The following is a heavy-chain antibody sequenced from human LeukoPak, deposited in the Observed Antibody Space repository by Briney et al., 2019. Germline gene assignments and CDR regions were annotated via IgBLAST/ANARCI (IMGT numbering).Heavy chain of an antibody. D-gene: IGHD3-9*01. J-gene: IGHJ6*03. Sequence: SVKVSCKASGGTFSSYAINWVRQAPGQGLEWMGGIIPMFGAANYAQKFQGRVTITADESTSTAYMELSSLRSEDTAMYYCARSRDDYLTGYIYYFYMDVWGKGTTVTVSS. CDR1: GGTFSSYA. V-gene: IGHV1-69*13. CDR2: IIPMFGAA. CDR3: ARSRDDYLTGYIYYFYMDV.